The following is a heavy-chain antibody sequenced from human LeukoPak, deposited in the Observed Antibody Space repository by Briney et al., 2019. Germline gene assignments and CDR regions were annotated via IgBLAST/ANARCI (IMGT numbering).Heavy chain of an antibody. D-gene: IGHD1-26*01. Sequence: ASVKVSCKASGYTFTGYYMHWVRQAPGQGLEWMGWVNPNSGGTNYAQKFQGRVTMTRDTSISTAYMELSRLRSDDTAAYYCARFRWQSGALDYWGQGTLVTVSS. J-gene: IGHJ4*02. V-gene: IGHV1-2*02. CDR3: ARFRWQSGALDY. CDR1: GYTFTGYY. CDR2: VNPNSGGT.